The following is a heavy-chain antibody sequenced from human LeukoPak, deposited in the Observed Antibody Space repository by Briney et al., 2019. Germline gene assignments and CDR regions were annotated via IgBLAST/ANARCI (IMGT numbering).Heavy chain of an antibody. V-gene: IGHV4-4*07. CDR2: IYTSGST. D-gene: IGHD3-22*01. Sequence: PSETLSLTCTVSGGSISSYYWSWIRQPAGKGLEWIGRIYTSGSTNYNPSLKSRVTMSVDTSKNQFSLKLSSVTAADTAVYYCARVSYYYDSSGYYYARFDYWGQGTLVTVSS. J-gene: IGHJ4*02. CDR1: GGSISSYY. CDR3: ARVSYYYDSSGYYYARFDY.